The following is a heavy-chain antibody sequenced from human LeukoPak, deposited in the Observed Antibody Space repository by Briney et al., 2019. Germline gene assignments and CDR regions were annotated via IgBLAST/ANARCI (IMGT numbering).Heavy chain of an antibody. CDR1: GDSMTRGGYY. CDR3: ARAVDYRNYFDY. J-gene: IGHJ4*02. D-gene: IGHD4-11*01. Sequence: PSQTLSLTCTVSGDSMTRGGYYWSWVRQHPGKGLEWGGFIYHSGTTFYNPSLESRATISVDTSQNQFSLKLTSVTAADAAVYYCARAVDYRNYFDYWGQGTLVTVSS. V-gene: IGHV4-31*03. CDR2: IYHSGTT.